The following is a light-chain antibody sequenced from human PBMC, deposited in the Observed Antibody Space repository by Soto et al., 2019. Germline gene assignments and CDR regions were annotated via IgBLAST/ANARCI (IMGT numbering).Light chain of an antibody. CDR3: QQANSFPLT. V-gene: IGKV1-12*01. CDR1: QDIRSW. J-gene: IGKJ4*01. CDR2: AAT. Sequence: DIQMTQSPSYVSASVGDRVSITCRASQDIRSWLAWYQQRPGKAPQLLIYAATTLQSGVPSRFSGSGSGTTFTLTINNLQPEDFASYFCQQANSFPLTFGGGAKVDIK.